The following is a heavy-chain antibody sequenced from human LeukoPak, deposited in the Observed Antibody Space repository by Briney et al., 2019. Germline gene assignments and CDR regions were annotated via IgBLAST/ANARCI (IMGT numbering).Heavy chain of an antibody. CDR1: GGSISSYY. Sequence: SETLSLTCTASGGSISSYYWSWIRQPPGKGLEWIGYIYYSGSTNYNPSLKSRVTISVDTSKNQFSLKLSSVTAADTAAYYCARGRGSLGYWGQGTLVTVSS. CDR2: IYYSGST. D-gene: IGHD3-10*01. V-gene: IGHV4-59*01. CDR3: ARGRGSLGY. J-gene: IGHJ4*02.